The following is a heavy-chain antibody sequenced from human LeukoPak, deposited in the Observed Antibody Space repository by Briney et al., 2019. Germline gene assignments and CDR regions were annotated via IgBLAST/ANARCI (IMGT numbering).Heavy chain of an antibody. Sequence: GGSLRLSCAASGFTFSSYGMSWVRQAPGTGLEWVSAISGSGGSTYYADSVKGRFTISRDNSKNTLYLQMNSLRAEDTAVYYCAKDLDLLWFGGYYFDYWGQGTLVTVSS. D-gene: IGHD3-10*01. CDR2: ISGSGGST. CDR1: GFTFSSYG. CDR3: AKDLDLLWFGGYYFDY. J-gene: IGHJ4*02. V-gene: IGHV3-23*01.